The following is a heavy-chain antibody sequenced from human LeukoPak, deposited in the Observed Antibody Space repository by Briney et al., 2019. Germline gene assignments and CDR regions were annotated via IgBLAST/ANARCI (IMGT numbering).Heavy chain of an antibody. V-gene: IGHV3-23*01. CDR3: ARDPTYYYYMDV. CDR2: ISGSGGRA. J-gene: IGHJ6*03. Sequence: GGSLRLSCAASGFTFSSYAMSWVRQAPGKGLEWVSVISGSGGRAAYADSAKGRFTVSRDNSKNTLYLQMNSLRAEDTAVYYCARDPTYYYYMDVWGKGTTVTVSS. CDR1: GFTFSSYA.